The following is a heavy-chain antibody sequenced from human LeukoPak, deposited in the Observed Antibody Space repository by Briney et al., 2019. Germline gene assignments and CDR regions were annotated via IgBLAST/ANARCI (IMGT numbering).Heavy chain of an antibody. CDR1: GFTFSSYA. Sequence: GGSLRLSCAASGFTFSSYAVNWVRQAPGKGLEWVSAISGSGGSTYYADSVKGRFTISRDNSKNTLYLQMNSLRAEDTAVYYCAKGEGYYYDSSGNQFDYWGQGTLVTVSS. CDR3: AKGEGYYYDSSGNQFDY. D-gene: IGHD3-22*01. J-gene: IGHJ4*02. V-gene: IGHV3-23*01. CDR2: ISGSGGST.